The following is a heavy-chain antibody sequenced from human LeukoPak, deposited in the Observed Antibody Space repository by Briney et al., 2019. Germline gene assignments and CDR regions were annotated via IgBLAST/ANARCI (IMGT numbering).Heavy chain of an antibody. D-gene: IGHD2-21*02. Sequence: PGGSLRLSCAASGFTFRSYSMKWVRQAPGKGLEWVSVIYSGGSTYYADSVKGRFTISRDNSKNTLYLQMNSLRAEDTAVYYCARGYCGGDCYPDYWGQGTLVTVSS. V-gene: IGHV3-66*01. CDR3: ARGYCGGDCYPDY. CDR2: IYSGGST. J-gene: IGHJ4*02. CDR1: GFTFRSYS.